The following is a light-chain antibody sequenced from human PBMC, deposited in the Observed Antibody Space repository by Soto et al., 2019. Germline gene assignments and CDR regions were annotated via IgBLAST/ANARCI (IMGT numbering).Light chain of an antibody. V-gene: IGLV3-1*01. Sequence: SYELTQPPSVSVSPGQTASITCSGDKLGDKYACWYQQKPGQSPVLVIYQDSKRPSGIPERFSGSNSGNTATLTISGTQAMDEAYYYCLAWDSSTVVFGGGTKLTVL. CDR2: QDS. CDR1: KLGDKY. CDR3: LAWDSSTVV. J-gene: IGLJ2*01.